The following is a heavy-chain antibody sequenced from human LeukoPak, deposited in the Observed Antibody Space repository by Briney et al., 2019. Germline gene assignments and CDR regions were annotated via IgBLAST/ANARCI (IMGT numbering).Heavy chain of an antibody. Sequence: SETLSLTCTVSGGSIRSYYWSWIRQPPGKGLEWIGYIYSRGNTNYNPSHKSRVTISVDTSKNQFSLKLNSVTAADTAVYYCARDRNSELDYWGQGTLVTVSS. CDR3: ARDRNSELDY. CDR2: IYSRGNT. J-gene: IGHJ4*02. CDR1: GGSIRSYY. V-gene: IGHV4-59*01. D-gene: IGHD4-23*01.